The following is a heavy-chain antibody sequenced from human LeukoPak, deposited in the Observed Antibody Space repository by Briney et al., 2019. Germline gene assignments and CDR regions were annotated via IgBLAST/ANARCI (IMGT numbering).Heavy chain of an antibody. CDR3: ASTPLWFGEQRLYYFDY. V-gene: IGHV3-48*01. Sequence: GGSLRLSCAASGFTFSSYAMSWVRQASGKGLEWVSYISSSSSTIYYADSVKGRFTISRDNAKNSLYLQMNSLRAEDTAVYYCASTPLWFGEQRLYYFDYWGQGTLVSVSS. CDR1: GFTFSSYA. J-gene: IGHJ4*02. CDR2: ISSSSSTI. D-gene: IGHD3-10*01.